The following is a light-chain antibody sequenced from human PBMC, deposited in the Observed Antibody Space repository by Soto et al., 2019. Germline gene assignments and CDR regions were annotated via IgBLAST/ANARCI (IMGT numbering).Light chain of an antibody. CDR1: QSVLYSSNNKNY. CDR3: QQYYSPPLT. Sequence: DIVMTQSPDSLAVSLGERATINCESSQSVLYSSNNKNYLAWYQQKPGQPPKLLIYWASTRESGVPDRFSGSGSVTDFTLTISSLQAEDVAVYYCQQYYSPPLTFGGGTKVEIK. J-gene: IGKJ4*01. CDR2: WAS. V-gene: IGKV4-1*01.